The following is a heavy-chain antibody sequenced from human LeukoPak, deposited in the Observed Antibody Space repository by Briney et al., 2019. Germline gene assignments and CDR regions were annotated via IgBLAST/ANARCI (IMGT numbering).Heavy chain of an antibody. J-gene: IGHJ4*02. CDR2: IKHDGSEE. V-gene: IGHV3-7*04. Sequence: GGSLRLSCAASGFTFSSYWMGWVRQAPGKGLEWVANIKHDGSEECYVGSVRGRFSISRDNAKSSLYLQMNSLRAEDTAVYFCARDEHQYFHASSGRFDYWGQGILVTVSA. CDR3: ARDEHQYFHASSGRFDY. CDR1: GFTFSSYW. D-gene: IGHD6-19*01.